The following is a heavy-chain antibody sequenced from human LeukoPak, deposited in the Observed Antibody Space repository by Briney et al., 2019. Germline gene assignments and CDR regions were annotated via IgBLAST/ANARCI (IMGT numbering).Heavy chain of an antibody. CDR2: INAGNGNT. V-gene: IGHV1-3*01. D-gene: IGHD3-9*01. CDR3: ARGHYDILTGYSY. CDR1: GYTFTSYG. Sequence: ASVKVSCKASGYTFTSYGMHWVRQAPGQRLEWMGWINAGNGNTKYSQKFQGRVTITRDTSASTAYMELSSLRSEDTAVYYCARGHYDILTGYSYWGQGTLVTVSS. J-gene: IGHJ4*02.